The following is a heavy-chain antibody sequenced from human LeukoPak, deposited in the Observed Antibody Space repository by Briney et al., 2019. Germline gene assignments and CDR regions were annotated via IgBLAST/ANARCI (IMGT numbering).Heavy chain of an antibody. CDR2: IHSGGNI. CDR1: GLSISDNY. V-gene: IGHV3-53*05. J-gene: IGHJ4*02. D-gene: IGHD3-10*01. CDR3: AKVRMVSDEYYFDY. Sequence: PGGSLRRSCAASGLSISDNYMSWVRQAPGKGLEWVSIIHSGGNIYYADSVEGRFTISRDNSKNTLYLQMNSLRADDTAVYYCAKVRMVSDEYYFDYWGQGTLVTVSS.